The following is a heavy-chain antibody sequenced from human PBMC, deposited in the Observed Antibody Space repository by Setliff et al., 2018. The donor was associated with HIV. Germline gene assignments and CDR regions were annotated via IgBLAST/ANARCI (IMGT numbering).Heavy chain of an antibody. V-gene: IGHV3-11*04. CDR3: ARAFSGYYFDY. D-gene: IGHD3-3*01. CDR1: GFRFSDYY. Sequence: GGSLRLSCAASGFRFSDYYMNWIRQAPGKGLEWISSISSSGRTIKYADSVKGRFTISRGNAKRSLYLQMNSLRVEDTAVYYCARAFSGYYFDYWGQGTLVTVSS. J-gene: IGHJ4*02. CDR2: ISSSGRTI.